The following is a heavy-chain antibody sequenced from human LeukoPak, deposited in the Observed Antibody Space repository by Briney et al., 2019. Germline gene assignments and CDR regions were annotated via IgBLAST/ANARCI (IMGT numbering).Heavy chain of an antibody. CDR2: FSYSGGT. CDR1: GGYINNLF. J-gene: IGHJ4*02. Sequence: PSETLSLTCTGSGGYINNLFWTWIRQPPGKGLEWIGYFSYSGGTTYNPSLKSRVTISIDTSKNQFSLNLNSVTAADTAVYYCAREGPLGKYYDYWGPGTLVTVSS. V-gene: IGHV4-59*01. D-gene: IGHD3-16*01. CDR3: AREGPLGKYYDY.